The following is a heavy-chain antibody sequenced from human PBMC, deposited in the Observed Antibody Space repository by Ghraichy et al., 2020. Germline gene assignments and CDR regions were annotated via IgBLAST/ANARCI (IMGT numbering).Heavy chain of an antibody. CDR2: ISAYNGNT. V-gene: IGHV1-18*01. D-gene: IGHD2-2*02. J-gene: IGHJ5*02. CDR1: GYTFTSYG. CDR3: ARGRGYCSSTSCYIDNWFDP. Sequence: ASVKVSCKASGYTFTSYGISWVRQAPGQGLEWMGWISAYNGNTNYAQKLQGRVTMTTDTSTSTAYMELRSLRSDDTAVYYCARGRGYCSSTSCYIDNWFDPWGQGTLVTVSS.